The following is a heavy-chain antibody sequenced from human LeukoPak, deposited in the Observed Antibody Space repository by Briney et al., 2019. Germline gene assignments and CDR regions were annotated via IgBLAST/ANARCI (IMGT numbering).Heavy chain of an antibody. CDR3: AKDGSKDYVDIYFDY. CDR2: ISSSSSTI. J-gene: IGHJ4*02. Sequence: GGSLRLSCAASGFTFSSYSMNWVRQAPGKGLEWVSYISSSSSTIYYADSVKGRFTISRDNSKNTLYLQMNSLRAEDTAVYYCAKDGSKDYVDIYFDYWGQGTLVTVSS. CDR1: GFTFSSYS. D-gene: IGHD4-17*01. V-gene: IGHV3-48*01.